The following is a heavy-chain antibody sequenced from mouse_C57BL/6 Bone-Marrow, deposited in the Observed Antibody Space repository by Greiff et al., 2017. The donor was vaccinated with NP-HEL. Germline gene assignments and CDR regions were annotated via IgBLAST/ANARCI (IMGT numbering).Heavy chain of an antibody. CDR3: ARGDYYGTLGY. J-gene: IGHJ2*01. V-gene: IGHV1-64*01. Sequence: QVQLQQSGAELVRPGASVKLSCKASGYTFTSYGISWVKQRSGQGLEWIGMIHPNSGSTNYNEKFKSKATLTVDKSSSTAYMRLSSLTSEDSAVYYCARGDYYGTLGYWGQGTTLTVSS. CDR1: GYTFTSYG. D-gene: IGHD1-1*01. CDR2: IHPNSGST.